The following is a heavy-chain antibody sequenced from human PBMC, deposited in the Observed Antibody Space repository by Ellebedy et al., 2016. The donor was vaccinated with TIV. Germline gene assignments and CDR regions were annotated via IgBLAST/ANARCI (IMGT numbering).Heavy chain of an antibody. D-gene: IGHD3-9*01. V-gene: IGHV1-18*01. Sequence: AASVKVSCKASGYTFTSYGISWVRQAPGQGLEWMGWISAYNGNTNYAQKLQGRVTMTTDTSTSTAYMELRSLRSDDTAVYYCARDWGGDILTGSHYYGMDVWGQGTTVTVSS. CDR1: GYTFTSYG. CDR2: ISAYNGNT. CDR3: ARDWGGDILTGSHYYGMDV. J-gene: IGHJ6*02.